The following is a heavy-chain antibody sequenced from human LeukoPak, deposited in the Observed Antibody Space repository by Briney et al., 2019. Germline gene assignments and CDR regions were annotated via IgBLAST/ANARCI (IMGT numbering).Heavy chain of an antibody. D-gene: IGHD4-17*01. Sequence: ASVKVSCKASGYTFTGYYMHWVRQAPGQGLEWMGWINPNSGGTNYAQKFQGRVTMTRDTSISTAYMELSRLRSDDTAVYYCARAYGTKGAFDIWGQGTMVTASS. CDR3: ARAYGTKGAFDI. J-gene: IGHJ3*02. CDR1: GYTFTGYY. V-gene: IGHV1-2*02. CDR2: INPNSGGT.